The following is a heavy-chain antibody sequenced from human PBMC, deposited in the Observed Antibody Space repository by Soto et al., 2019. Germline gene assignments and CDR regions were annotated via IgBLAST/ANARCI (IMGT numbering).Heavy chain of an antibody. J-gene: IGHJ6*02. Sequence: QVQLQASGPGLVKPSETLSLTCTVSGGSISSYYWRWIRQPPGKGLEWIGYIYYSGSTNYNPSLKSRVTISVDTSKNQFSLKLSSVTAADTAVYYCAREPYGMGVWGQGTTVTVSS. V-gene: IGHV4-59*01. CDR2: IYYSGST. CDR1: GGSISSYY. CDR3: AREPYGMGV.